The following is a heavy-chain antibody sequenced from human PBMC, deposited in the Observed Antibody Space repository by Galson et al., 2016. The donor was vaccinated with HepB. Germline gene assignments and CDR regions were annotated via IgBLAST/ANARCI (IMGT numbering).Heavy chain of an antibody. CDR3: ARRYCSGGSCYHVDH. J-gene: IGHJ5*02. D-gene: IGHD2-15*01. CDR2: ISGSGSST. Sequence: SLRLSCAASGFTFSTYAMSWFRQAPGKGLEWVSLISGSGSSTFYADSVKGRFTISRDNSKNTLYLQMNSLRAEDTAVYYCARRYCSGGSCYHVDHWGQGTLVTVSS. V-gene: IGHV3-23*01. CDR1: GFTFSTYA.